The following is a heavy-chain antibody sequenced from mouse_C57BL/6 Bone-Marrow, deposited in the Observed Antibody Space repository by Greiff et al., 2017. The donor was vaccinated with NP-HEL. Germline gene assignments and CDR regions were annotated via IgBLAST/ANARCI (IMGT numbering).Heavy chain of an antibody. V-gene: IGHV5-6*01. J-gene: IGHJ3*01. CDR1: GFTFSSYG. CDR3: ARHPLYDGYPFAY. Sequence: EVQVVESGGDLVKPGGSLKLSCAASGFTFSSYGMSWVRQTPDKRLEWVATISSGGSYTYYPDSVKGRFTISRDNAKNTLYLQMSSLKSEDTAMYYCARHPLYDGYPFAYWGQETLVTVSA. CDR2: ISSGGSYT. D-gene: IGHD2-3*01.